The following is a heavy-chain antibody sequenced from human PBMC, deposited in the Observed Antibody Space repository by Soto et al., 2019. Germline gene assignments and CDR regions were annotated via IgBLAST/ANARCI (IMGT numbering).Heavy chain of an antibody. CDR1: GGSFSGYY. J-gene: IGHJ5*02. V-gene: IGHV4-34*01. CDR2: INHSGST. Sequence: SETLSLTCAVYGGSFSGYYWSWIRQPPGRGLEWIGEINHSGSTNYNPSLKSRVTISVDTSKNQFSLKLSSVTAADTAVYYCARGANWFDPWGQGTLVTVSS. CDR3: ARGANWFDP.